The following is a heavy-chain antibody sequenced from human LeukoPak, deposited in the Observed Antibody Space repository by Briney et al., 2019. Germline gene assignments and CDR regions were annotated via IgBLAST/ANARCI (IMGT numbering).Heavy chain of an antibody. CDR1: GFTFSSYG. J-gene: IGHJ4*02. D-gene: IGHD2-2*01. V-gene: IGHV3-30*02. Sequence: GGSLRLSCAASGFTFSSYGMYWVHQAPGKGLEWVAFIRYDGSNKYYADSVKGRFTISRDNSKNTLYLQMNSLRAEDTAVYYCAKDHCSSTSCYPNFDYWGQGTLVTVSS. CDR3: AKDHCSSTSCYPNFDY. CDR2: IRYDGSNK.